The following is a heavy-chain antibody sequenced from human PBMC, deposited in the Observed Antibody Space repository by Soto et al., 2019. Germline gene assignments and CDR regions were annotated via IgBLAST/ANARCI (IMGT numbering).Heavy chain of an antibody. Sequence: PGGSLRLSCAASGFTFDDYAMHWVRQAPGKGLEWVSGISWNSGSIGYADSVKGRFTISRDNAKNSLYLQMNSLRAEDTALYYCAKATGTTIVGWVPYYYYYYMDVWGKGTTVTVSS. D-gene: IGHD1-7*01. V-gene: IGHV3-9*01. J-gene: IGHJ6*03. CDR3: AKATGTTIVGWVPYYYYYYMDV. CDR2: ISWNSGSI. CDR1: GFTFDDYA.